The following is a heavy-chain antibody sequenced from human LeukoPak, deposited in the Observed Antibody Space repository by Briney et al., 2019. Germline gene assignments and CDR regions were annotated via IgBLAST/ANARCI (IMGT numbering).Heavy chain of an antibody. CDR2: IIPIFGTA. CDR1: GGTFSSYA. CDR3: ASQRGYSYGYVDY. V-gene: IGHV1-69*05. D-gene: IGHD5-18*01. J-gene: IGHJ4*02. Sequence: SVKVSCKASGGTFSSYASSWVRQAPGQGLEWMGGIIPIFGTANYAQKFQGRVTITTDESTSTAYMELSSLRSEDTAVYYCASQRGYSYGYVDYWGQGTLVTVSS.